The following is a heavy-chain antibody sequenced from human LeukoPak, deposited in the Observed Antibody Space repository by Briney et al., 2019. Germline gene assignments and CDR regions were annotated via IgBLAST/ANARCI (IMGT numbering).Heavy chain of an antibody. V-gene: IGHV4-39*01. CDR2: IYYSGST. D-gene: IGHD3-9*01. J-gene: IGHJ4*02. Sequence: SETLSLTCTVSGGSISSTNYYWGWIRQPPWKGLEWIGSIYYSGSTYYNPSLKSRVTISVDTSKNQFSLKLSSVTAADTAVYYCARRDYDILTGYYPFDYWGQGTLVTVSS. CDR3: ARRDYDILTGYYPFDY. CDR1: GGSISSTNYY.